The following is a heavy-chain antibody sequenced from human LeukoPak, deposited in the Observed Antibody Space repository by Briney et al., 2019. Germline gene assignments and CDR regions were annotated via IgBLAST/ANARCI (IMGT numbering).Heavy chain of an antibody. V-gene: IGHV1-18*01. CDR1: GYTFTSYG. Sequence: ASVKVSCKASGYTFTSYGISWVRQAPGQGLEWMGWISAYNGNTNYAQKLQGRVTMTTDTSTSTAYMELRSLRSDDTAVYYCARDAPNGNSRINSSSSYRDVGGKGTTVTVP. CDR2: ISAYNGNT. CDR3: ARDAPNGNSRINSSSSYRDV. D-gene: IGHD4-23*01. J-gene: IGHJ6*03.